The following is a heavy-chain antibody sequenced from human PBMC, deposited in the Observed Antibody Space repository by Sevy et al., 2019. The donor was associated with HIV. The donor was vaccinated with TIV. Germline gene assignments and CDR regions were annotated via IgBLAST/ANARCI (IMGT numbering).Heavy chain of an antibody. V-gene: IGHV3-23*01. CDR3: AKDRYDGSGYYPEGAFDI. J-gene: IGHJ3*02. Sequence: GGSLRLSCAASGFTFSSYAMNWVRQAPGKGLEWDSTISGSGGSTYYGDSVKGRFTISRDNSKNTVYLQMSSRRAEDTALYYCAKDRYDGSGYYPEGAFDIWGQGTKVTVSS. D-gene: IGHD3-22*01. CDR1: GFTFSSYA. CDR2: ISGSGGST.